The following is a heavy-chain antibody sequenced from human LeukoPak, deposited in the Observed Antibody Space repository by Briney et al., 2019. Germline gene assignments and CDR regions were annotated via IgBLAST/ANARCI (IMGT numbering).Heavy chain of an antibody. D-gene: IGHD3-9*01. CDR1: GGSFSGYY. V-gene: IGHV4-34*01. CDR3: ARGAISHYDILTGYYTLDAFDI. CDR2: INHSGST. J-gene: IGHJ3*02. Sequence: SETLSLTCAVYGGSFSGYYWSWIRQPPGKGLEGIGEINHSGSTNYNPSLKSRVTISVDTSKNQFSLKLSSVTAADTAVYYCARGAISHYDILTGYYTLDAFDIWGQGTMVTVSS.